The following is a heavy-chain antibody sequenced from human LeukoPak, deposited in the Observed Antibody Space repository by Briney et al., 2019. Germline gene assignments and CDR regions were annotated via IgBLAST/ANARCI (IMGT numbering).Heavy chain of an antibody. J-gene: IGHJ6*02. CDR3: ARGGGLDV. CDR2: ICPDGTVI. D-gene: IGHD3-16*01. V-gene: IGHV3-74*01. Sequence: XXXXPXXXPMWVSRICPDGTVISYADSVKARFTTSRDNAKNTVYLQMNSLREEDTAVYFCARGGGLDVWGQGATVTVSS.